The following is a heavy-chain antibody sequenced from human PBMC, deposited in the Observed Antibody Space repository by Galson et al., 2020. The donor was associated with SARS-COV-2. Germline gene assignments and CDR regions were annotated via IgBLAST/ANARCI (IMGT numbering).Heavy chain of an antibody. CDR3: ARAGASGSYGMDV. D-gene: IGHD3-10*01. J-gene: IGHJ6*02. CDR2: IYYSGTT. CDR1: GDSISSGGYY. V-gene: IGHV4-31*03. Sequence: ASETLSLTCTLSGDSISSGGYYWSWIRQHPGKGLEWIGYIYYSGTTYYNPSLKSRVIISIDTSKNQFSLNLSSVTAADTAVYYCARAGASGSYGMDVWGQVTTGTVSS.